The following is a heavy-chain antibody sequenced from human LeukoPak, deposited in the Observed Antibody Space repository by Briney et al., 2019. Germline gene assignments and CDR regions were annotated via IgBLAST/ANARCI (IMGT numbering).Heavy chain of an antibody. Sequence: PGRSLRLSCAASGFTFSSYAMHWVRQAPGKGLEWVTVISYDGSNKYYADSVKGRFTISRDNAKNSLYLQMNSLRAEDTAVYYCARVGLFYDGPFDYWGQGTLVTVSS. CDR3: ARVGLFYDGPFDY. CDR2: ISYDGSNK. CDR1: GFTFSSYA. V-gene: IGHV3-30-3*01. D-gene: IGHD2/OR15-2a*01. J-gene: IGHJ4*02.